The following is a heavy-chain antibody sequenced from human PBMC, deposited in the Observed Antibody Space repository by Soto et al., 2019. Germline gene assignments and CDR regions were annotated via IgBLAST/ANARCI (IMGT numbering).Heavy chain of an antibody. Sequence: GGSLRLSCAASGFTFSSYSMNWVRQAPGKGLEWVSSISSSSSYIYYADSVKGRFTISRDNAKNSLYLQMNSLRAEDTAVYYCARERHCSGGSCYSNENWFDPWGQGTLVTVSS. J-gene: IGHJ5*02. CDR1: GFTFSSYS. V-gene: IGHV3-21*01. CDR2: ISSSSSYI. CDR3: ARERHCSGGSCYSNENWFDP. D-gene: IGHD2-15*01.